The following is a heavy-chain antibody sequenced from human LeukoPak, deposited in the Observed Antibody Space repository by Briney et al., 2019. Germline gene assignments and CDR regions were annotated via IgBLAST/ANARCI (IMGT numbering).Heavy chain of an antibody. Sequence: SETLSLTCTVSGGSISSYYWSWIRQPPGKGLEWIGYIYYSGSTNYNPSLKSRVTISVDTSKNQFSLKLSSVTAADTAVYYCARALEYSSSSFGDYYYYMDVWGKGTTVTVSS. CDR1: GGSISSYY. CDR3: ARALEYSSSSFGDYYYYMDV. D-gene: IGHD6-6*01. J-gene: IGHJ6*03. CDR2: IYYSGST. V-gene: IGHV4-59*01.